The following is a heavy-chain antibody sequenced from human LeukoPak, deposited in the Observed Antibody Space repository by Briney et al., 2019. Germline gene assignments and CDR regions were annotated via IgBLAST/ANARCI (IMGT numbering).Heavy chain of an antibody. CDR3: ATESNPHTISGSFPFDY. CDR1: GYILTELA. D-gene: IGHD1-26*01. CDR2: FDPEDGET. Sequence: ASVKVSCKVSGYILTELAMHWVRQAPGKGLEWMGGFDPEDGETIYAQKFQGRVTMTEDTSTDTAYMELSSLRSEDTAVYYCATESNPHTISGSFPFDYWGQGTLVTVSS. J-gene: IGHJ4*02. V-gene: IGHV1-24*01.